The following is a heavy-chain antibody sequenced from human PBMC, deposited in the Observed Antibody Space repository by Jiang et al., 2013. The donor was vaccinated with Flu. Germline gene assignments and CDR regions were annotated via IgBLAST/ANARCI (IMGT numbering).Heavy chain of an antibody. D-gene: IGHD3-22*01. CDR1: GGSISSGSYY. J-gene: IGHJ4*02. V-gene: IGHV4-61*02. CDR3: ARVTFYYYDSSGYFDY. CDR2: IYTSGST. Sequence: GSGLVKPSQTLSLTCTVSGGSISSGSYYWSWIRQPAGKGLEWIGRIYTSGSTNYDPSLKSRVTISVDTSKNQFSLKLSSVTAADTAVYYCARVTFYYYDSSGYFDYWGQGTLVTVSS.